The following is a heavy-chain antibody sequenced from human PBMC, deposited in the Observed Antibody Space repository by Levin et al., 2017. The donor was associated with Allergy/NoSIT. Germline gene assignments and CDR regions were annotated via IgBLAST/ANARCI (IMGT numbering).Heavy chain of an antibody. CDR1: GYTFTSYD. CDR2: MNPNSGNT. D-gene: IGHD3-9*01. Sequence: ASVKVSCKASGYTFTSYDINWVRQATGQGLEWMGWMNPNSGNTGYAQKFQGRVTMTRNTSISTAYMELSSLRSEDTAVYYCARGYSDYDILTGETRHYYYYYGMDVWGQGTTVTVSS. V-gene: IGHV1-8*01. CDR3: ARGYSDYDILTGETRHYYYYYGMDV. J-gene: IGHJ6*02.